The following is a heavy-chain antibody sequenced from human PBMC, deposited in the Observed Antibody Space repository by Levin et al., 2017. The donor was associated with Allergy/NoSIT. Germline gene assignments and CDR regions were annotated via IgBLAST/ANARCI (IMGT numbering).Heavy chain of an antibody. CDR2: IYPGDSDT. Sequence: KCGESLKISCKGSGYSFTSYWIGWVRQMPGKGLEWMGIIYPGDSDTRYSPSFQGQVTISADKSISTAYLQWSSLKASDTAMYYCARSPWWQWLVLDAFDIWGQGTMVTVSS. V-gene: IGHV5-51*01. CDR3: ARSPWWQWLVLDAFDI. D-gene: IGHD6-19*01. J-gene: IGHJ3*02. CDR1: GYSFTSYW.